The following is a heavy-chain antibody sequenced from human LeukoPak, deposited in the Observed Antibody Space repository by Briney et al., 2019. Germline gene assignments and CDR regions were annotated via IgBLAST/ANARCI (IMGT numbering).Heavy chain of an antibody. D-gene: IGHD3-10*02. CDR1: LGTFSSYA. CDR2: IIPILGIA. CDR3: ARDRANVGGFDC. V-gene: IGHV1-69*04. J-gene: IGHJ4*02. Sequence: ASVYVSCKASLGTFSSYAISWVRQAPGHGLECMGRIIPILGIANYAQKFQGRVTITADKSSSTAYMELSSLRSEDTAVYYCARDRANVGGFDCWGQGTLVTVSS.